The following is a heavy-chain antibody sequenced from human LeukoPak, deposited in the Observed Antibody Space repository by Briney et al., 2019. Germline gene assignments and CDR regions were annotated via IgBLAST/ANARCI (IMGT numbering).Heavy chain of an antibody. Sequence: SETPSLTCTVSGGSMSGYYWTWIRQPPGKGLEWIAYIYYTGSTNYNPSLESRVTISVDTSKNQFSLRLNSMATADTAVYYCARLRGNYFPDFWGQGTLVTVSS. J-gene: IGHJ4*02. D-gene: IGHD2/OR15-2a*01. CDR2: IYYTGST. CDR1: GGSMSGYY. V-gene: IGHV4-59*01. CDR3: ARLRGNYFPDF.